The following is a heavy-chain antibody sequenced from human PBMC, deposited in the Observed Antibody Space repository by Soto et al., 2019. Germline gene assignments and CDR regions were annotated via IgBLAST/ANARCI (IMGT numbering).Heavy chain of an antibody. V-gene: IGHV4-4*02. CDR1: VGSISSSNW. J-gene: IGHJ4*02. CDR2: ISHSGSS. D-gene: IGHD6-6*01. Sequence: LSLTCTVSVGSISSSNWWSWVRQPPGKGLEWIGEISHSGSSDYSPSLKSRVTISVDKSKNQFSLILSSVTAADTAVYYCAARVAAFRGVPDYWGQGTLGTAPQ. CDR3: AARVAAFRGVPDY.